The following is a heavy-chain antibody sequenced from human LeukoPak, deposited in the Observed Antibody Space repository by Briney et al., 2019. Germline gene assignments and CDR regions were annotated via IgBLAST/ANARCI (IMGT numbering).Heavy chain of an antibody. CDR3: ATGLLSSSSVVSGPFLGFRSGYY. CDR2: FDPEDGET. Sequence: GASVKVSCKVSGYTLPELSMHWVRQAPGKGLEGMGGFDPEDGETIYAQKFQGRVTMTEDTSTDTAYMELSSLRSEDTAVYYCATGLLSSSSVVSGPFLGFRSGYYWGQGTLVTVSS. V-gene: IGHV1-24*01. CDR1: GYTLPELS. J-gene: IGHJ4*02. D-gene: IGHD6-6*01.